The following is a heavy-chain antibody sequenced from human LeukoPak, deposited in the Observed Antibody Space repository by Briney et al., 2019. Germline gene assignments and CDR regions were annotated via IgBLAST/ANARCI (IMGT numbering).Heavy chain of an antibody. CDR2: IYYSGST. J-gene: IGHJ5*02. Sequence: PSETLSLTCTVSGGSISSYYWSWIRQPPGKGLEWIGYIYYSGSTNYNPSLKSRVTISVDTSKNQFSLKLSSVTAADTAVYYCARDFWFYGSGSYYPWGQGTLVTVSS. CDR1: GGSISSYY. D-gene: IGHD3-10*01. CDR3: ARDFWFYGSGSYYP. V-gene: IGHV4-59*01.